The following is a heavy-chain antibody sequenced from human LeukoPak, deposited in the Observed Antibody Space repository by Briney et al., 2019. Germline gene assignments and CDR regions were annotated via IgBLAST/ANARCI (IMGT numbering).Heavy chain of an antibody. CDR2: VSDKGDAT. D-gene: IGHD3-10*01. J-gene: IGHJ2*01. CDR3: ARVGPLATRSAGHYYFDL. CDR1: GFTFSNYA. V-gene: IGHV3-23*01. Sequence: GGSLRLSCAASGFTFSNYAMSWVRRAPGKGLEWFSTVSDKGDATAHADSVKGRFTISRDNAKNTLSLLMNILRAEDTAVYYCARVGPLATRSAGHYYFDLWGRGALVTVSS.